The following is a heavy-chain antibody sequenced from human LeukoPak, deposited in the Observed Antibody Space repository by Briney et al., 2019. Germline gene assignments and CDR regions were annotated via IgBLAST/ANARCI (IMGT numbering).Heavy chain of an antibody. J-gene: IGHJ4*02. CDR3: ARLSPASSGFHPD. CDR1: GGSISSYY. V-gene: IGHV4-4*07. CDR2: IYTSGST. Sequence: SETLSLTCTVSGGSISSYYWSWIRQPAGKGLEWIGRIYTSGSTNYNPSLKSRGTMSVDPTKNQFSLKLTSVTAAATAVYYCARLSPASSGFHPDWGQGTLVTVSS. D-gene: IGHD3-22*01.